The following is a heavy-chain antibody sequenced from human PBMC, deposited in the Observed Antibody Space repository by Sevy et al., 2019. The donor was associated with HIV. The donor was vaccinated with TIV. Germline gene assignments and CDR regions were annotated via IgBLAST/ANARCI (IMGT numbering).Heavy chain of an antibody. CDR2: ISAYNGNT. V-gene: IGHV1-18*01. D-gene: IGHD4-17*01. CDR3: AREVVTVTTLCFDY. J-gene: IGHJ4*02. Sequence: ASVKVSCKASGYTFTSYGISWVRQAPGQGLEWMGWISAYNGNTNYEQKLQGRVTMTTDTSTSTAYMELRSLRSDDTAGYYCAREVVTVTTLCFDYWGQGTLVTVSS. CDR1: GYTFTSYG.